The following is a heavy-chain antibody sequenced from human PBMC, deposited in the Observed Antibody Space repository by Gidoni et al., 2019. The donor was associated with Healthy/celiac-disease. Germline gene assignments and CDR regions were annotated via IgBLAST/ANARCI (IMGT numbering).Heavy chain of an antibody. D-gene: IGHD1-7*01. CDR3: AKDHLRGTTFDY. CDR2: ISGSGGST. Sequence: EVQLLESGGGLVQPGGSLSLSCAASGFTFSSYAMSWVRQAPGKGLEWVSAISGSGGSTYYADSVKGRFTISRDNSKNTLYLQMNSLRAEDTAVYYCAKDHLRGTTFDYWGQGTLVTVSS. J-gene: IGHJ4*02. V-gene: IGHV3-23*01. CDR1: GFTFSSYA.